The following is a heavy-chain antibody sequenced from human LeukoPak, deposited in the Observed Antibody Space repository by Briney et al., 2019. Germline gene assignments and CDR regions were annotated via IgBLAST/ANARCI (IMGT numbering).Heavy chain of an antibody. J-gene: IGHJ6*03. V-gene: IGHV1-2*04. CDR2: INPNSGGT. CDR3: ARDGSSTSWGYMDV. CDR1: GYTFTGYY. D-gene: IGHD2-2*01. Sequence: ASVKVSCKASGYTFTGYYMHWVRQAPGQGLEWMGWINPNSGGTNYAQKFQGWVTMTRDTSISTAYMELSRLRSDDTAVYYCARDGSSTSWGYMDVWGKGTTVTVSS.